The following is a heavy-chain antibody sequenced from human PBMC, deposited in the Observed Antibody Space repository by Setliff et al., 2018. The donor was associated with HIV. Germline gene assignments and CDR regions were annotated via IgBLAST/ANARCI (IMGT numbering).Heavy chain of an antibody. J-gene: IGHJ4*02. V-gene: IGHV3-66*01. D-gene: IGHD3-9*01. CDR1: GFTVSTYY. Sequence: GGSLRLSCAASGFTVSTYYMSWVRQAPGKGLEWVSIIYSGGSTYHADSLRGRFTASRDNAESTLYLQMNNLRAEDTAVYYCAIIRETGSPYWGQGTQVTVSS. CDR3: AIIRETGSPY. CDR2: IYSGGST.